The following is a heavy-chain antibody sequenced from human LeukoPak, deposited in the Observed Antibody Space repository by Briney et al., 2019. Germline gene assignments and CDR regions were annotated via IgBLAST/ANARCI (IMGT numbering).Heavy chain of an antibody. CDR2: IYSSGST. D-gene: IGHD3-22*01. CDR3: ARGVRYYYDSSGYYFWFDP. V-gene: IGHV4-59*01. J-gene: IGHJ5*02. CDR1: GGSISSFF. Sequence: SETLSLTCSVSGGSISSFFWSWIRQPPGKGLEWIGYIYSSGSTNYNPSLKSRVTISVDTSKNQFSLKLSSVTAADTAVYYCARGVRYYYDSSGYYFWFDPWGQGTLVTVSS.